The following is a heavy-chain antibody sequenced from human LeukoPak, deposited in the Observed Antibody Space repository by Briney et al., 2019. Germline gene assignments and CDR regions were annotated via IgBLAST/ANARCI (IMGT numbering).Heavy chain of an antibody. D-gene: IGHD6-19*01. CDR3: ARGLDGGIAVAGTFNGFDY. CDR1: GGTFSSYA. CDR2: IIPIFGTA. J-gene: IGHJ4*02. V-gene: IGHV1-69*05. Sequence: ASVKVSCKASGGTFSSYAISWVRQAPGQGLEWMGGIIPIFGTANYAQKFQGRVTITTDESTSTAYMELSSLRSEDTAVYYCARGLDGGIAVAGTFNGFDYWGQGTLVTVSS.